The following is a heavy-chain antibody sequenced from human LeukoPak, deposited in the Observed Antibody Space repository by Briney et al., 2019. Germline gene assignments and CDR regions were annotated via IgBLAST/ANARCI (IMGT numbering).Heavy chain of an antibody. Sequence: SETLSLTCAVYGGSFSGYYWSWIRQPPGKGLEWIGEINHSGSTNYNPSLKSRVTISVDTSKNQFSLKLSSVTAGDTAVYYCARLYYYDRRLDYWGQGTLVTVSS. CDR2: INHSGST. V-gene: IGHV4-34*01. J-gene: IGHJ4*02. CDR1: GGSFSGYY. D-gene: IGHD3-22*01. CDR3: ARLYYYDRRLDY.